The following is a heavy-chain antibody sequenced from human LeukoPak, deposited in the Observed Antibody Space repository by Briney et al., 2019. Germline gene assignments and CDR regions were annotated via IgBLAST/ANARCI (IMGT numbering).Heavy chain of an antibody. J-gene: IGHJ4*02. V-gene: IGHV1-2*02. D-gene: IGHD3-22*01. CDR1: GYTFTGYY. CDR3: AREYYYDSSGYWPPIDY. CDR2: INPNSGGT. Sequence: ASVKVSCKASGYTFTGYYMHWVRQAPGQGLEWMGWINPNSGGTNYAQKFQGRVTMTRDTSISTAYMELSRLRSDDTAVYYCAREYYYDSSGYWPPIDYWGQGTLVTVSS.